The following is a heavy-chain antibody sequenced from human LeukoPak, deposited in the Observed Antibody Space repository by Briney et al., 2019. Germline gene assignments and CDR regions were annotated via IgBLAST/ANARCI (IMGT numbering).Heavy chain of an antibody. V-gene: IGHV4-38-2*02. J-gene: IGHJ4*02. CDR2: IYYSGST. Sequence: SSETLSLTCTVSGYSTSSGYYWGWIRQPPGKGLEWIGSIYYSGSTYYNPSLKSRVTISVDTSKNQFSLKLSSVTAADTAVYYCARGRGYSGYRYYFDYWGQGTLVTVSS. D-gene: IGHD5-12*01. CDR3: ARGRGYSGYRYYFDY. CDR1: GYSTSSGYY.